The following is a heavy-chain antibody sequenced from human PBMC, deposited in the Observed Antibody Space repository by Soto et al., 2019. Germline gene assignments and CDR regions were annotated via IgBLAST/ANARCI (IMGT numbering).Heavy chain of an antibody. CDR1: GASSSTSSDC. Sequence: SQTQPLTWSVAGASSSTSSDCWGWIRQAPGKGLEWIGNVYQSGTTRLNPSLKSRVSIFVDRSKNQFSLELNSATAADRAVYYCARQPESTSYFDYWGQGILVTVSS. CDR3: ARQPESTSYFDY. J-gene: IGHJ4*02. V-gene: IGHV4-39*01. D-gene: IGHD2-2*01. CDR2: VYQSGTT.